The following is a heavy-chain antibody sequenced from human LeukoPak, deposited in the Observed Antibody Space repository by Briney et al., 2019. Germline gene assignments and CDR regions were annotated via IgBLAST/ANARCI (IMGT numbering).Heavy chain of an antibody. CDR1: GGSISSYY. CDR3: ARSYCSSTSCYDTGPYYYYYGMDV. J-gene: IGHJ6*02. Sequence: SETLSLTCTVSGGSISSYYWSWIRQPPGKGLEWMGYIYYSGCTNYNPSLQSRVTISVDTSKNQFSLKLSSVTAADTAVYYCARSYCSSTSCYDTGPYYYYYGMDVWGQGTTVTVSS. CDR2: IYYSGCT. V-gene: IGHV4-59*08. D-gene: IGHD2-2*01.